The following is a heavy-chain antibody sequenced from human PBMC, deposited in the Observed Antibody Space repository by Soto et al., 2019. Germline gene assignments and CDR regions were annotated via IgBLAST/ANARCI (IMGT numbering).Heavy chain of an antibody. CDR1: GFTFSSDWM. V-gene: IGHV4-39*07. Sequence: GSLRLSCAASGFTFSSDWMTWVRQAPGKGLEWIGSIYYSGSTYYNPSLKSRVTISVDTSKNQFSLKLSSVTAADTAIYYCARGGTYGSGVYNWFDPWGQGILVTVSS. D-gene: IGHD3-10*01. CDR3: ARGGTYGSGVYNWFDP. J-gene: IGHJ5*02. CDR2: IYYSGST.